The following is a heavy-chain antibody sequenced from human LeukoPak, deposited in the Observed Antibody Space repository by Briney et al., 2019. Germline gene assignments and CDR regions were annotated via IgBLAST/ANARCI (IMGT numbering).Heavy chain of an antibody. CDR3: ARVNYRPIIKFFDF. V-gene: IGHV1-46*01. Sequence: ASVKVSCKASGYTFTRYYMHWVRQAPGQGLEWMGIIIPDGGRTNYAQNFQGRVTMTTDTSTSTAYMELRSLRSDDTAVYYCARVNYRPIIKFFDFWGQGTLVTVSS. CDR2: IIPDGGRT. CDR1: GYTFTRYY. D-gene: IGHD4-11*01. J-gene: IGHJ4*02.